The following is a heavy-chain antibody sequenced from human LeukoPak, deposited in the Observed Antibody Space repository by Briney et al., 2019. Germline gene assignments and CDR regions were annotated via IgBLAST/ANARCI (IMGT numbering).Heavy chain of an antibody. D-gene: IGHD6-6*01. Sequence: ASVKVSCKASGYTFANFGITWVRQAPGQGLEWMGWISVYNGNTNYAQNLQGRVTLTTDTSTSTAYMELRSLRSEDTAVYYCARGYSSSSQYAFDIWGQGTMVTVSS. CDR1: GYTFANFG. CDR2: ISVYNGNT. J-gene: IGHJ3*02. V-gene: IGHV1-18*01. CDR3: ARGYSSSSQYAFDI.